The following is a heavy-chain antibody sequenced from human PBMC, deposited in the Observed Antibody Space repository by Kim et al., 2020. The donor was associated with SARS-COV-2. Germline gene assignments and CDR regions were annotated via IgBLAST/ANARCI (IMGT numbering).Heavy chain of an antibody. CDR2: IKQDGSEK. V-gene: IGHV3-7*01. D-gene: IGHD6-13*01. Sequence: GGSLRLSCAASGFTFSSYWMSWVRQAPGKGLEWVANIKQDGSEKYYVDSVKGRFTISRDNAKNSLYLQMNSLRAEDTAVYYCASFSYIAAADHQRYYFDYWGQGTLVTVSS. J-gene: IGHJ4*02. CDR3: ASFSYIAAADHQRYYFDY. CDR1: GFTFSSYW.